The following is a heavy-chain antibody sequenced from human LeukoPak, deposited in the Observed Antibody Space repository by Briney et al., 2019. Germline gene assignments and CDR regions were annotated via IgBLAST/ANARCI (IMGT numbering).Heavy chain of an antibody. CDR2: ISGGGDIT. V-gene: IGHV3-23*01. CDR1: GFTFSNYA. D-gene: IGHD2-21*02. CDR3: VREDTPATANY. J-gene: IGHJ4*02. Sequence: TGGSLRLSCAASGFTFSNYAMSWVRQTPGKGLEWVSAISGGGDITYYADSVTGRFTTSRDNSKDTLFLQMHSLRPGDTAVYYCVREDTPATANYWGQGTLVTISS.